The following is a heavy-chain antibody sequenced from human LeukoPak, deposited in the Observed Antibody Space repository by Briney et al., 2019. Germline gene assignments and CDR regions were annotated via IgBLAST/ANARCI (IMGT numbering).Heavy chain of an antibody. V-gene: IGHV5-51*01. CDR1: GYKFSNYW. CDR2: IYPGDSDT. CDR3: ARGIMVTNSWFDP. J-gene: IGHJ5*02. Sequence: GESLKISCKASGYKFSNYWIGWMRQMPGKGLEWMGIIYPGDSDTRYSPSFQGQVTISVDKSISTAYLQWSSLKDSDTAMYYCARGIMVTNSWFDPWGQGTLVTVSS. D-gene: IGHD2-21*02.